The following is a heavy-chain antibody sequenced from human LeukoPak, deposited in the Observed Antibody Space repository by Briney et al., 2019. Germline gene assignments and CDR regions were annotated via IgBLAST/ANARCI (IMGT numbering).Heavy chain of an antibody. V-gene: IGHV1-24*01. CDR3: ATSPITMVRGAIITLALDY. CDR1: GYTLTELS. CDR2: FDPEDDET. J-gene: IGHJ4*02. Sequence: GASVKVSCKVSGYTLTELSMHWVRQAPGKGLEWMGGFDPEDDETIYAQKFQGRVTMTEDTSTDTAYMELSSLRSEDTAVYYCATSPITMVRGAIITLALDYWGQGTLVTVSS. D-gene: IGHD3-10*01.